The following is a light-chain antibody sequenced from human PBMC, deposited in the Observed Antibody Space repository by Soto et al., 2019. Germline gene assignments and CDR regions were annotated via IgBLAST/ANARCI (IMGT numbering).Light chain of an antibody. CDR3: QQYSSSPPT. V-gene: IGKV3-20*01. J-gene: IGKJ4*01. Sequence: EIVLTQSPATLSLSPGERATLSCRASQSVYKNFLAWYQQKPGQAPRLLINGASNRATGIPDRFSGSGAGTDFSLTIDRLKPEDFAVYFCQQYSSSPPTFGGGTKVAIK. CDR1: QSVYKNF. CDR2: GAS.